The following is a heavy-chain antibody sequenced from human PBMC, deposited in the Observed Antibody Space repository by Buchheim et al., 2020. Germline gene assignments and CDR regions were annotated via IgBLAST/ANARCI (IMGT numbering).Heavy chain of an antibody. J-gene: IGHJ2*01. D-gene: IGHD3-3*01. Sequence: QVQLQESGPGLVKPSETLSLTCTVSGGSISSYYWSWIRQPPGKGLEWIGYIYYSGSTNYNPSLKSRVTISVDTSKNPFSLKLSSVTAADTAVYYCARDNRFYDFWSGYYAAGIWYFDLWGRGTL. CDR2: IYYSGST. CDR1: GGSISSYY. V-gene: IGHV4-59*01. CDR3: ARDNRFYDFWSGYYAAGIWYFDL.